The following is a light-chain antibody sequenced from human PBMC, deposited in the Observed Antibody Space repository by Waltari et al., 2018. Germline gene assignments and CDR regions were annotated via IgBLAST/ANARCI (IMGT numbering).Light chain of an antibody. CDR3: QQYNNWPPWT. J-gene: IGKJ1*01. CDR1: QSVGST. Sequence: EIVMTQSPATLSVSPGDRATLSCRASQSVGSTLAWYQQKPGQAPRLLIHGGSARATGAPARFRGSGSGTEFTLTISGLQSEDFAVYYCQQYNNWPPWTFGQGTKVEIK. CDR2: GGS. V-gene: IGKV3-15*01.